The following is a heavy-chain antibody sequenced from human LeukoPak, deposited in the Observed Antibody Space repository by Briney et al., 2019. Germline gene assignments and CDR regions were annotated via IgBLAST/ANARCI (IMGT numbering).Heavy chain of an antibody. D-gene: IGHD2-15*01. V-gene: IGHV1-46*01. J-gene: IGHJ4*02. Sequence: ASVKVSCKVSGYTLTELSMHWVRQAPGQGLEWMGIINPNDGSTSYAQKFQGRATMTRDTSTSTVYKVLSSLRSEDTAVYYCAKDRGGSHYYFDYWGQGTLVTVSS. CDR1: GYTLTELS. CDR2: INPNDGST. CDR3: AKDRGGSHYYFDY.